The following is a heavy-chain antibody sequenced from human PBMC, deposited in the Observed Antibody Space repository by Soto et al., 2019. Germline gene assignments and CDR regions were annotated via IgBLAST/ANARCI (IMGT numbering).Heavy chain of an antibody. CDR1: GYTFTNYG. CDR3: ARDVAVTASPFDY. V-gene: IGHV1-18*01. J-gene: IGHJ4*02. D-gene: IGHD6-19*01. CDR2: ISGYNGNT. Sequence: QVQLVQSGAEVKKPGASVRVSCKASGYTFTNYGITWVRQAPGQGLEWMGWISGYNGNTNYAQKLQGRVTMTTDTSTTAAYMELTSLRSDDTAVYYCARDVAVTASPFDYWGQGTLVTVSS.